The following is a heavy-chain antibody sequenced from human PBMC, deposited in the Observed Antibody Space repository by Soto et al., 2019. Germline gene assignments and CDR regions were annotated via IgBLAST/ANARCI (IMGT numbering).Heavy chain of an antibody. CDR3: AKDLQSYGDYDYYCYGMDV. CDR2: ISYGGTNK. CDR1: GFTFGTYG. V-gene: IGHV3-30*18. Sequence: QVQLVESGGGEVQPGRSLTISCAASGFTFGTYGMHWVRQTPGKGLKWVAVISYGGTNKFYSDSVKGRFTISRDNFKNTLTLQMNSLRADDTAVYSCAKDLQSYGDYDYYCYGMDVWGLGTRVTVSS. J-gene: IGHJ6*02. D-gene: IGHD4-17*01.